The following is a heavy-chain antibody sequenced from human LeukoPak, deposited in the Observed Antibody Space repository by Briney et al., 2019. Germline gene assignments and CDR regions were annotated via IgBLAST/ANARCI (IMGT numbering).Heavy chain of an antibody. Sequence: GESLKISCKGSGYSFTSYWIGWVRQMPGKGLEWMGIIYPGDSDTRYSPSFQGQVTIAADKSISTAYLQWSSLRASDTAMYYCARPLSDIVVVPAAPHDAFDIWGQGTMVTVSS. D-gene: IGHD2-2*01. CDR3: ARPLSDIVVVPAAPHDAFDI. CDR2: IYPGDSDT. CDR1: GYSFTSYW. V-gene: IGHV5-51*01. J-gene: IGHJ3*02.